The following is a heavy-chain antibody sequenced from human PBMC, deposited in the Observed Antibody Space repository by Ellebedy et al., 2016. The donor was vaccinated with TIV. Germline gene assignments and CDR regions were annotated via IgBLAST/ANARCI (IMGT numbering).Heavy chain of an antibody. CDR3: ARGVGGSGWDSDTPTNWFDP. D-gene: IGHD6-19*01. V-gene: IGHV7-4-1*02. J-gene: IGHJ5*02. CDR1: GYTFTHYA. Sequence: AASVKVSCKASGYTFTHYALSWVRQAPGQGLEWMGWINTITGNPTYAQGFAGRFVFSSDPSVTTAYLQISSLEDEDTAVYYCARGVGGSGWDSDTPTNWFDPWGQGTLVTVSS. CDR2: INTITGNP.